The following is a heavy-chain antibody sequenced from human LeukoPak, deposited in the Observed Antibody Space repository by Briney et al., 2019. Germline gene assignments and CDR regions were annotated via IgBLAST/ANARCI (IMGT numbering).Heavy chain of an antibody. J-gene: IGHJ4*02. D-gene: IGHD3-10*01. Sequence: RSGGSLRLSCAASGFIFADYAMHWVRHAPGKGLEWVANIKQDGSEKYYVDAVKGRFTISRDNAKNSLYLQMNSLRAEDTAVYSCARVSEGSESLYRLFDYWGQGILVTVSP. CDR1: GFIFADYA. CDR2: IKQDGSEK. V-gene: IGHV3-7*01. CDR3: ARVSEGSESLYRLFDY.